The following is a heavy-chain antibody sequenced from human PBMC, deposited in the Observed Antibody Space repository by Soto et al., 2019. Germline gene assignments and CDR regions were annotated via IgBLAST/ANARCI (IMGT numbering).Heavy chain of an antibody. J-gene: IGHJ5*02. V-gene: IGHV4-59*01. CDR3: ARAPKYNWFDP. CDR1: GGTISSYY. CDR2: IYYSGST. Sequence: SETLSLTCTVSGGTISSYYWSWIRQPPGKGLEWIGYIYYSGSTNYNPSLKSRVTISVDTSKNQFSLKLSSVTAADTAVYYCARAPKYNWFDPWGQGTLVTVSS.